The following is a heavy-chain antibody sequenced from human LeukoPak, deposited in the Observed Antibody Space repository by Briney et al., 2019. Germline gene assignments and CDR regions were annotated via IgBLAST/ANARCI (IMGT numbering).Heavy chain of an antibody. CDR1: GGSISSSSYY. Sequence: SETLSLTCTVSGGSISSSSYYRGWIRQPPGKGLEWIGSIYYSGSTYYNPSLKSRVTISVDTSKNQFSLKLSSVTAADTAVYYCARQYYYDSSGYYPNWFDPWGQGTLVTVSS. CDR3: ARQYYYDSSGYYPNWFDP. V-gene: IGHV4-39*01. J-gene: IGHJ5*02. D-gene: IGHD3-22*01. CDR2: IYYSGST.